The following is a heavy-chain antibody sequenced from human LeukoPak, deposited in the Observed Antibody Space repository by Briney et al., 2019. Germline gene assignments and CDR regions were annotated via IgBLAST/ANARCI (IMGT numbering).Heavy chain of an antibody. CDR1: GYTFTGYY. V-gene: IGHV1-46*01. Sequence: ASVKVSCKASGYTFTGYYMHWVRQAPGQGLEWMGIINPSGGSTSYAQKFQGRVTMTRDTSTSTVYMELSSLRSEDTAVYYCARDPADYDFWSGYWGTNWFDPWGQGTLVTVSS. CDR2: INPSGGST. CDR3: ARDPADYDFWSGYWGTNWFDP. D-gene: IGHD3-3*01. J-gene: IGHJ5*02.